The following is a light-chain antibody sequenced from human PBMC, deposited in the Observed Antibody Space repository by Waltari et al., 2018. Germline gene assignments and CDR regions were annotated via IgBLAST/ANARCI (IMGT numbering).Light chain of an antibody. J-gene: IGLJ1*01. V-gene: IGLV2-14*01. CDR3: SSYTGSSTI. CDR1: SMDVGGYNY. CDR2: EVS. Sequence: QSARTQPASVSGSPGQSITISCTGTSMDVGGYNYVSWYQQHPGKAPKLMIYEVSNRPSGVSNRFSGSKSGNTASLTISGLQAEDEADYYCSSYTGSSTIFGTGTKVTVL.